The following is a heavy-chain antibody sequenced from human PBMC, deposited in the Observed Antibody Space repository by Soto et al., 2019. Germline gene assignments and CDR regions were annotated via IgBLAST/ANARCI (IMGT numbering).Heavy chain of an antibody. CDR3: TTSGRSWPDSFEI. V-gene: IGHV4-34*01. Sequence: QVQLQQWGAGLLKPSETLSLTCAVYGGSFNSYFWNWVRQPPGKGLEWIGEVTPGGRSNYNPSLKSRVTISKYTSKNQFSLEVNSVTAAETAVYYCTTSGRSWPDSFEIWGQGAMVTVSS. CDR1: GGSFNSYF. D-gene: IGHD6-13*01. J-gene: IGHJ3*02. CDR2: VTPGGRS.